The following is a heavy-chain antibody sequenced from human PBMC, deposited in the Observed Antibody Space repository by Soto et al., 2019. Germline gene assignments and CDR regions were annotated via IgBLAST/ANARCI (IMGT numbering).Heavy chain of an antibody. CDR2: VSGGGHNT. V-gene: IGHV3-23*01. Sequence: GGSLRLSCAASGFALANYVMTWVRQAPGKGLEWVSSVSGGGHNTYYADSVKGRFTISRDNSKNTLYLQMNSPRDEDTAAYYCAKDLRGSLVFGLFDPWGQGTLVTVS. J-gene: IGHJ5*02. D-gene: IGHD3-10*01. CDR1: GFALANYV. CDR3: AKDLRGSLVFGLFDP.